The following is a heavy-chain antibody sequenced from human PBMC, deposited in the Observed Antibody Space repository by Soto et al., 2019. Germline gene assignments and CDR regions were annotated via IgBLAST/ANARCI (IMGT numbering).Heavy chain of an antibody. J-gene: IGHJ4*02. D-gene: IGHD6-19*01. Sequence: EVQLVESGGGLVQPGRSLRLSCAASGFTFDDYAMHWVRQAPGKGLEWVSGISWNNGSIGYADSVKGRFTISRDNAKNSLYLQMNSLRAEDTALYYCAKDRGLVLSFYFDYWGQGTLVTVSS. CDR3: AKDRGLVLSFYFDY. V-gene: IGHV3-9*01. CDR1: GFTFDDYA. CDR2: ISWNNGSI.